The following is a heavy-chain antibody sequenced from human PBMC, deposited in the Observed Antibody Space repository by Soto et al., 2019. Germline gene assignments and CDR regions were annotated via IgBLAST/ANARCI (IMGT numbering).Heavy chain of an antibody. CDR3: ARTSRFEY. CDR2: INHSGST. J-gene: IGHJ4*02. Sequence: PSETLSLTCAVYGGSFSAYYGSWVRQPPGKGLEWIGEINHSGSTNYNPSLKSRVTISVDTSKNQFSLKLSSVTAADTAVYYCARTSRFEYWGQGTLVTVSS. D-gene: IGHD6-6*01. V-gene: IGHV4-34*01. CDR1: GGSFSAYY.